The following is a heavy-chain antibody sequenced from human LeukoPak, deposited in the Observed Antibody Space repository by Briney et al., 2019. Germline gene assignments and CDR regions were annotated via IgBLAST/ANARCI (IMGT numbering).Heavy chain of an antibody. CDR3: ARAPGALNYYGSSGYPAYYYYMDV. J-gene: IGHJ6*03. Sequence: ASVKVSCKASGYTFTSYGISWVRQAPGQGLEWMGWISAYNGNTNYAQKLQGRVTMTTDTSTSTAYMELRSLRSDDTAVYYCARAPGALNYYGSSGYPAYYYYMDVWGKGTTVTVSS. V-gene: IGHV1-18*01. D-gene: IGHD3-22*01. CDR1: GYTFTSYG. CDR2: ISAYNGNT.